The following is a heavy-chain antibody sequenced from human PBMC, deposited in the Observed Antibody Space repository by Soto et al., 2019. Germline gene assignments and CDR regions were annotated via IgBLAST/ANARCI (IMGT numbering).Heavy chain of an antibody. D-gene: IGHD2-15*01. V-gene: IGHV4-38-2*01. J-gene: IGHJ6*02. Sequence: SETLSLTCVVCGYCFNSLHFWGWIRQPPGKGLQWIGRLSQTGASSRNPSLSSRVSLSVATSKNQYSLHLPSVTAANAALSSSAAATLPGARFYGIDVWGQGRTVTVSS. CDR2: LSQTGAS. CDR3: AAATLPGARFYGIDV. CDR1: GYCFNSLHF.